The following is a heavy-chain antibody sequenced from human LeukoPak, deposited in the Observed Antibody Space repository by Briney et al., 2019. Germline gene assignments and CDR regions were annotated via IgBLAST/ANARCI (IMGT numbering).Heavy chain of an antibody. CDR2: MNPNSGGT. CDR3: PTENPIRYFDWLLKGNWFDP. J-gene: IGHJ5*02. Sequence: ASVKVSCKASGYTFTDYYIHWVRQAPGQGLEWMAWMNPNSGGTNYAQKFQGRVTMTRDTSISTAYMELSRLRSDDTAVYFCPTENPIRYFDWLLKGNWFDPWGQGTLVTVSS. V-gene: IGHV1-2*02. CDR1: GYTFTDYY. D-gene: IGHD3-9*01.